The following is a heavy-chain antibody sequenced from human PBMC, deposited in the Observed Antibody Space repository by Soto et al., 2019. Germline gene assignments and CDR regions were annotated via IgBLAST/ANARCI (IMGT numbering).Heavy chain of an antibody. CDR1: GYTFTSYY. CDR2: INPSGGST. CDR3: ARDGYSGYDPKDFDY. V-gene: IGHV1-46*01. Sequence: GASVKVSCKASGYTFTSYYMHWVRQAPGQGLEWMGIINPSGGSTSYAQKFQGRVTMTRDTSTSTVYMELSSLRSEDTAVYYCARDGYSGYDPKDFDYWGQGTLVTVSS. J-gene: IGHJ4*02. D-gene: IGHD5-12*01.